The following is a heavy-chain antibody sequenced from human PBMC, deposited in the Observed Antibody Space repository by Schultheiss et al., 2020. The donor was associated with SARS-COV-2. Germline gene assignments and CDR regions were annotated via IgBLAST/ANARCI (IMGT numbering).Heavy chain of an antibody. CDR1: GFTFSSYA. CDR2: ITGSGGRT. CDR3: GRVAGGNY. V-gene: IGHV3-23*01. J-gene: IGHJ4*02. Sequence: GGSLRLSCAASGFTFSSYAMSWVRQAPGKGLEWVSAITGSGGRTYYADSVKGRFTISRDNSKSTLYLQMNTLRVEDTAIYYCGRVAGGNYWGQGTLVTVSS. D-gene: IGHD3-16*01.